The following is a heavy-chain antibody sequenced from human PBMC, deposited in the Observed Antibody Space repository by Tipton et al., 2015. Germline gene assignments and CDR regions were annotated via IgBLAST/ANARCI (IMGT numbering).Heavy chain of an antibody. J-gene: IGHJ4*02. CDR1: GGSISSYY. Sequence: TLSLTCTVSGGSISSYYWSWIRQPPGKGLEWIGEINQSGSTNYNPSLKSRVTISVDTSRNQFSLNLTSVTAADTAVYYCARGGVGSSWVDYWGQGTLVTVSP. CDR3: ARGGVGSSWVDY. CDR2: INQSGST. D-gene: IGHD6-13*01. V-gene: IGHV4-34*01.